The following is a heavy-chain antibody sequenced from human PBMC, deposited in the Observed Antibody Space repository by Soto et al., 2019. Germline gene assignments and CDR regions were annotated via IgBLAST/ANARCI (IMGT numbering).Heavy chain of an antibody. CDR3: AVPVGYCRSTSCPPVH. CDR2: INPNSGGT. D-gene: IGHD2-2*01. V-gene: IGHV1-2*04. CDR1: GYTFTGYY. Sequence: ASVKVSCKASGYTFTGYYMHWVRQAPGQGLEWMGWINPNSGGTNYAQKFQGWVTMTRDTSIITAYMELSRLRSDDTAVYYCAVPVGYCRSTSCPPVHWGQGTLVTVSS. J-gene: IGHJ4*02.